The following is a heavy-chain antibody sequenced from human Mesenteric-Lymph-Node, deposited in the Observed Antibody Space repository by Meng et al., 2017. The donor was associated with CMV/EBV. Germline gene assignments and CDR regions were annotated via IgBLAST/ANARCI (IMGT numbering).Heavy chain of an antibody. J-gene: IGHJ4*02. V-gene: IGHV3-11*04. CDR1: GYNFSDDY. CDR2: ISSSGTTI. CDR3: TKEVSGTSGGGY. Sequence: SCADTGYNFSDDYMNWIRQAPGKGLKWVTFISSSGTTIKYAESVKGRFTISRDNAKNSLYLQMNSLRAEDTAVYYCTKEVSGTSGGGYWGQGTLVTVSS. D-gene: IGHD4-23*01.